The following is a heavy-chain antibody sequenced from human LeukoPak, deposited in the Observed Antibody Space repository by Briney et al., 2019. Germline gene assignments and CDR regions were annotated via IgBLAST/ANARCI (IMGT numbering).Heavy chain of an antibody. CDR2: IYYSGST. D-gene: IGHD2-2*01. Sequence: SETLSLTCTVSGGSVSSGSYYWSWIRQPPGKGLEWIGYIYYSGSTNYNPSLKSRVTISVDTSKNQFSLKLSSVTAADTAVYYCAIVPAAQGGYNWFDPWGQGTLVTVSS. CDR1: GGSVSSGSYY. V-gene: IGHV4-61*01. CDR3: AIVPAAQGGYNWFDP. J-gene: IGHJ5*02.